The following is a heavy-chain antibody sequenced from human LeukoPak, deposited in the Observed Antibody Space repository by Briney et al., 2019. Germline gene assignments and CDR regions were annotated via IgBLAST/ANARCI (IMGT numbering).Heavy chain of an antibody. CDR3: ARVGDTHYYYYYIDV. CDR1: GFTFSNYW. CDR2: IKQDGSET. Sequence: GGSLRLSCAASGFTFSNYWMTWVRQAPGKGLEWVANIKQDGSETYYVDSVKGRFTISRDYAEHSLYLQMNSLRAEDTAVYYCARVGDTHYYYYYIDVWGNGTTVAVAS. V-gene: IGHV3-7*01. D-gene: IGHD3-16*01. J-gene: IGHJ6*03.